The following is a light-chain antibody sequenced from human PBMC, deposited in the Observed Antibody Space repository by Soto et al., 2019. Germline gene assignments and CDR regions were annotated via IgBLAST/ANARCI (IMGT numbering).Light chain of an antibody. J-gene: IGLJ2*01. Sequence: QSALTQPASVSGSPGQSITISCTGTSSDVGSYNLVSWYQPHPGKAPKLMIYEGGKRTSGVSNRFSGSESGNTAFLTISVLQAEYEADYDCCSYAGSSTHVVFGGGTKVTVL. CDR2: EGG. CDR1: SSDVGSYNL. CDR3: CSYAGSSTHVV. V-gene: IGLV2-23*01.